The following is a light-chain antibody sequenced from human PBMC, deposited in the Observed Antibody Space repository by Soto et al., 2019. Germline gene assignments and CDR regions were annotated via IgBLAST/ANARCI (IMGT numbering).Light chain of an antibody. CDR1: SSDIGGYNY. V-gene: IGLV2-14*01. CDR2: DVT. CDR3: SSYTSSSTMEV. Sequence: QSVLTQPASVSGSPGQSITVSCTGTSSDIGGYNYVSWYQQHPGKAPKLMIYDVTHRPSGVSNRFSGSKSGHTASLTISGLQAEDEADYYCSSYTSSSTMEVFGGGTKVTVL. J-gene: IGLJ3*02.